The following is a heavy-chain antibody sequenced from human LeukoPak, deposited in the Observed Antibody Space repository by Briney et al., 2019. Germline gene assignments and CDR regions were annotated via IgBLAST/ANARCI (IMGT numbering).Heavy chain of an antibody. Sequence: GGSLRLSCAASGFTFSDYGIHWVRRAPGKGLEWVAVIWSDGSNKYYADSVKGRFTISRDNSRKTLYLQMNSLRVDDTAVYYCVRASGSFDYWGQGPLVTVSS. CDR2: IWSDGSNK. J-gene: IGHJ4*02. D-gene: IGHD3-10*01. CDR3: VRASGSFDY. CDR1: GFTFSDYG. V-gene: IGHV3-33*01.